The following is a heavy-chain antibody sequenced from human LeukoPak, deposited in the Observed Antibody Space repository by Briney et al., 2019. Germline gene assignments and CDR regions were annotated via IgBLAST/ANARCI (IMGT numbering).Heavy chain of an antibody. CDR1: GFTFSSYG. CDR2: ISYDGSNK. CDR3: ARGIVGATTSVYFDY. Sequence: GGSLRLSCAASGFTFSSYGMHWVRQAPDKGLEWVAVISYDGSNKYYADSVKGRFTISRDNSKNTLYLQMNSLRAEDTAVYYCARGIVGATTSVYFDYWGQGTLVTVSS. J-gene: IGHJ4*02. D-gene: IGHD1-26*01. V-gene: IGHV3-30*03.